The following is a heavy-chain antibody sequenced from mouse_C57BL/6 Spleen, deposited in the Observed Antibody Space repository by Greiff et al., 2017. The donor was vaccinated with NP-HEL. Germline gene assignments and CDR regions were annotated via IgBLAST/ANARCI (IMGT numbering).Heavy chain of an antibody. CDR3: ARGNYGKYFDY. V-gene: IGHV1-61*01. D-gene: IGHD2-1*01. J-gene: IGHJ2*01. Sequence: QVQLQQSGAELVRPGSSVKLSCKASGYTFTSYWMDWVKQRPGQGLEWIGNIYPSDSETHYNQKFKDKATLTVDKSSSTAYMQLSSLTSEDSAVYYCARGNYGKYFDYWGQGTTLTVSS. CDR1: GYTFTSYW. CDR2: IYPSDSET.